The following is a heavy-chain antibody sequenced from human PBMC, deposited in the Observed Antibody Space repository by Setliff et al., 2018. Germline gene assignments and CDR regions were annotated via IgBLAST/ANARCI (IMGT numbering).Heavy chain of an antibody. D-gene: IGHD5-18*01. CDR3: ARDGVHTAMLIDYYYYMDV. CDR2: TIPLFGTT. V-gene: IGHV1-69*05. CDR1: GGTFSNYG. J-gene: IGHJ6*03. Sequence: GASVKVSCKASGGTFSNYGVSWVRQAPGQGLEWMGGTIPLFGTTDYAQKFQGRVTITTDESTSTAYMELTSLRSEDTAVYYCARDGVHTAMLIDYYYYMDVWGKGTTVTVSS.